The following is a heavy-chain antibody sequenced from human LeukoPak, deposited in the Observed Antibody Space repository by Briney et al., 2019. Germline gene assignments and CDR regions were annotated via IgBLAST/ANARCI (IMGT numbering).Heavy chain of an antibody. Sequence: NPGGSLRLSCAASGFTFSSYSMNWVRQAPGKGLEWVSSISSSSSYIYYADSVKGRFTISRDNAKNSLYLQMNSLRAEDTAVYYCARLQLVRGPNNWFDPWGQGTLVTVSS. CDR1: GFTFSSYS. D-gene: IGHD3-10*01. CDR2: ISSSSSYI. V-gene: IGHV3-21*01. J-gene: IGHJ5*02. CDR3: ARLQLVRGPNNWFDP.